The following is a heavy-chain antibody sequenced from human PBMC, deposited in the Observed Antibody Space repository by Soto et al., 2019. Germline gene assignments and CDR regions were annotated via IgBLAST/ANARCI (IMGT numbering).Heavy chain of an antibody. CDR3: ARNYYDNFEYFQH. D-gene: IGHD3-22*01. CDR2: ISSSSSTI. Sequence: EVQLVESGGGLVQPGGSLRLSCAASGFTFSSYGMNWVRQAPGKGLEWVSYISSSSSTIYYADSVKGRFTISRDNAKNSLYLQMNSLRDEDTAVYYCARNYYDNFEYFQHWGQGTLVTVSS. CDR1: GFTFSSYG. V-gene: IGHV3-48*02. J-gene: IGHJ1*01.